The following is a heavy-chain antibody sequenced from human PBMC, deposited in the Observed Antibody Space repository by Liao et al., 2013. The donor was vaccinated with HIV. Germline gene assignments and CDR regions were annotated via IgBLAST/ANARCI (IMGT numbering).Heavy chain of an antibody. CDR3: ARGLRFGDLLWALYFDY. CDR2: TNHDGST. CDR1: GGSLSGFY. Sequence: QVQLQQWGAGLLKPSETLSLTCAVYGGSLSGFYWSWIRQPPGKGLEWIGETNHDGSTNYSPSLRSRVTISVDTSKNQISLKLSSVTAADTAVYFCARGLRFGDLLWALYFDYWGQGTLVTVSS. J-gene: IGHJ4*02. V-gene: IGHV4-34*01. D-gene: IGHD3-10*01.